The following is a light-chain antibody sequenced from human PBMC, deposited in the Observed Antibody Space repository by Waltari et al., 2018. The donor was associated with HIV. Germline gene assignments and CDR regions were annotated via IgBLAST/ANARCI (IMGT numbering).Light chain of an antibody. CDR3: AAWDDSLKGGA. Sequence: QSVLTQPPSASGTPGQRVTISCSGSSSNIGSNTVHWYRQLPGTAPKLLIYSNTQRPSGVPDRCSGSTAGTSASLVISGLQSEDEADYYCAAWDDSLKGGAFGTGTKVTVL. CDR1: SSNIGSNT. CDR2: SNT. V-gene: IGLV1-44*01. J-gene: IGLJ1*01.